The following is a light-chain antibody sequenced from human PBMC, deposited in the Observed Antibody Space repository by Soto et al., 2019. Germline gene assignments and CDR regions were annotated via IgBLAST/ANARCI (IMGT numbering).Light chain of an antibody. Sequence: QSVLTQPPSVSGAPGQRVTISCTGSSSNIGAGYDVHWYQQLPGTAPKLLIYGNSNRPSGVPDRFSGSKSGTSASLAITGLQAEDEADYYCQSYDSSLSGSHYVLGTGTKVTV. J-gene: IGLJ1*01. CDR2: GNS. V-gene: IGLV1-40*01. CDR1: SSNIGAGYD. CDR3: QSYDSSLSGSHYV.